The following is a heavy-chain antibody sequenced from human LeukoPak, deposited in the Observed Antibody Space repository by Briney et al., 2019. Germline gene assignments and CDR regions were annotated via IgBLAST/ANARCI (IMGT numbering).Heavy chain of an antibody. D-gene: IGHD6-19*01. V-gene: IGHV1-8*01. CDR1: GYTFTSYD. J-gene: IGHJ4*02. CDR2: MNPNSGNT. CDR3: ARGRIAVAGTFPY. Sequence: ALVKVSCKASGYTFTSYDINWVRQATGQGLEWMGWMNPNSGNTGYAQKFQGRVTMTRNTSISTAYMELSSLRSEDTAVYYCARGRIAVAGTFPYWGQGTLVTVSS.